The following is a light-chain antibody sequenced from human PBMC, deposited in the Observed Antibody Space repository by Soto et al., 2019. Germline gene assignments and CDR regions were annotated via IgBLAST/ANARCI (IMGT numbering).Light chain of an antibody. CDR3: SSSTSSNTLV. V-gene: IGLV2-14*01. J-gene: IGLJ3*02. CDR2: EVS. CDR1: NSDVGGYNY. Sequence: QSVLTQPASVSGSPGQSITISCTGTNSDVGGYNYVSWYQQHPGKAPELMIYEVSHRPSGVSNRFSGSKSDNTASLTISGLQADDEADYYCSSSTSSNTLVFGGGTKVTVL.